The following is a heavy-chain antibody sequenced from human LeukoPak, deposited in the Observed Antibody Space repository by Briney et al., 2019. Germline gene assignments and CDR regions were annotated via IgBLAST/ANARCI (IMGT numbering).Heavy chain of an antibody. V-gene: IGHV1-69*05. Sequence: SVKVSCKASGGTFSSYAISWVRQAPGQGLEWMGGIIPIFGTANYAQKFQGRVTMTTDTSTRTAYMELRSLRSDDTAVYYCAKGGNGYVDYWGQGTLVTVSS. D-gene: IGHD3-16*01. CDR3: AKGGNGYVDY. J-gene: IGHJ4*02. CDR1: GGTFSSYA. CDR2: IIPIFGTA.